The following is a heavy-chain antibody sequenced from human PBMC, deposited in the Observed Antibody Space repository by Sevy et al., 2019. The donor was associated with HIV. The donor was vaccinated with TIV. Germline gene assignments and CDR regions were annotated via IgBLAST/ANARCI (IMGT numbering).Heavy chain of an antibody. CDR2: IYYSGST. V-gene: IGHV4-31*03. CDR3: ARGGDVYCGGDCYSGWFDP. D-gene: IGHD2-21*02. CDR1: GGSISSGGYY. Sequence: SETLSLTCTVSGGSISSGGYYWSWIRQHPGKGLEWIGYIYYSGSTYYNPSLKSRVTISVDTSKNRFSLKLNSVTAAGRCVYYCARGGDVYCGGDCYSGWFDPWGQGTLVTVSS. J-gene: IGHJ5*02.